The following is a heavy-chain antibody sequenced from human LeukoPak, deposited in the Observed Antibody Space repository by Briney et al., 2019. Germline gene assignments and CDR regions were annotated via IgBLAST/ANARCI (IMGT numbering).Heavy chain of an antibody. CDR2: IYPGDSDT. D-gene: IGHD3-22*01. J-gene: IGHJ4*02. CDR3: ARRVTYYYDSSDYYLFDY. Sequence: GESLKISCKGSGYSFTSYWIGWVRQMPGKGLEWMGIIYPGDSDTRYSPSFQGQVTISADKSISTAYLQWSSLKASDTAMYYCARRVTYYYDSSDYYLFDYWGQGTLVTVSS. V-gene: IGHV5-51*01. CDR1: GYSFTSYW.